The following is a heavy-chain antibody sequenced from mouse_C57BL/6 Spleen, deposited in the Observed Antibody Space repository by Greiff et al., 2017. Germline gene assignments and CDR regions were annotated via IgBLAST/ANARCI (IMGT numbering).Heavy chain of an antibody. V-gene: IGHV5-17*01. CDR2: ISSGSSTI. CDR1: GFTFSDYG. D-gene: IGHD1-1*01. Sequence: EVHLVESGGGLVKPGGSLKLSCAASGFTFSDYGMHWVRQAPEKGLEWVAYISSGSSTIYYADTVKGRFTISRDNAKNTLFLQMTSLRSEDTAMDYCARPYYYGSSSLDYWGQGTTLTVSS. CDR3: ARPYYYGSSSLDY. J-gene: IGHJ2*01.